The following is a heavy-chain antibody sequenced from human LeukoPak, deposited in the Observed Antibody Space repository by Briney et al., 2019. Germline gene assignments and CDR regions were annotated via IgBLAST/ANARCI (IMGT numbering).Heavy chain of an antibody. Sequence: GRSLRLSCAASGSTFSSYGMHWVRQAPGKGLEWVAVISYDGSNKYYADSVKGRFTISRDNSENTLYLQMNSLRAEDTAVYYCAKDQSITIFGVAPYGMDVWGQGTTVTVSS. CDR2: ISYDGSNK. CDR3: AKDQSITIFGVAPYGMDV. CDR1: GSTFSSYG. V-gene: IGHV3-30*18. J-gene: IGHJ6*02. D-gene: IGHD3-3*01.